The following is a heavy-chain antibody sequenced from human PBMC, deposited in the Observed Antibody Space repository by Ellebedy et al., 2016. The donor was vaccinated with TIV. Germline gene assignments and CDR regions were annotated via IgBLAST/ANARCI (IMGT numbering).Heavy chain of an antibody. J-gene: IGHJ4*02. CDR3: AREVWYPAS. V-gene: IGHV3-74*01. D-gene: IGHD6-13*01. Sequence: PGGSLRLSCAASGFTFSTYWMHRVRQAPGKGLMWVSRINTDGSSTGYADSVKGRFTISRDNAKNTLYLQMNSLRPEDTAVYYCAREVWYPASWGQGTLVTVSS. CDR1: GFTFSTYW. CDR2: INTDGSST.